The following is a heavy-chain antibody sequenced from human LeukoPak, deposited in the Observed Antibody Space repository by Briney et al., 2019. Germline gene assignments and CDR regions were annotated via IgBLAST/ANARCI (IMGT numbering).Heavy chain of an antibody. CDR1: GGSVSSSNYC. CDR3: ARTNSGWYYFDY. Sequence: PSETLSLTCTVSGGSVSSSNYCWSWIRQPPGKGLEWIGYLYYSGSTNYNPSLKSRVTISVDTSKNQFSLKMRSVTAADTAVYYCARTNSGWYYFDYWGQGTLVTVSS. J-gene: IGHJ4*02. D-gene: IGHD6-19*01. V-gene: IGHV4-61*01. CDR2: LYYSGST.